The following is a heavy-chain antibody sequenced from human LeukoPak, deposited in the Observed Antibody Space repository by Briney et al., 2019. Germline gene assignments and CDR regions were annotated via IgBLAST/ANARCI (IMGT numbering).Heavy chain of an antibody. CDR1: GGTFSSYT. CDR2: IIPILGIA. D-gene: IGHD2-15*01. V-gene: IGHV1-69*02. J-gene: IGHJ5*02. Sequence: SVKVSCKASGGTFSSYTISWVRQAPRQGLEWMGRIIPILGIANYAQKFQGRVTITADKSTSTAYMELSSLRSEDTAVYYCASHCSGGSCYGFRFDPWGQGTLVTVSS. CDR3: ASHCSGGSCYGFRFDP.